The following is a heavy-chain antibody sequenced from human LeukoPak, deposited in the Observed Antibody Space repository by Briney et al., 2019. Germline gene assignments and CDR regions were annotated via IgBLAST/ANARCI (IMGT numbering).Heavy chain of an antibody. D-gene: IGHD3-22*01. CDR2: IKPDGSEK. CDR3: ARDYYDSSGYPGY. CDR1: GFTFSSYW. V-gene: IGHV3-7*01. Sequence: GGSLRLSCAASGFTFSSYWMSWVRQAPGKGLEWVANIKPDGSEKYYVDSVKGRFTISRDNAKNSLYLQMNSLRAEDTAVYYCARDYYDSSGYPGYWGQGTLVTVSS. J-gene: IGHJ4*02.